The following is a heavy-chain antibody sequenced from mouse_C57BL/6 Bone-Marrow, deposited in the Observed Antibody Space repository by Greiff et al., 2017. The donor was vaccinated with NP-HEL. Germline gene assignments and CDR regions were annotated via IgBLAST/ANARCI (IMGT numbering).Heavy chain of an antibody. V-gene: IGHV7-3*01. CDR2: IRNKANGYTT. J-gene: IGHJ1*03. D-gene: IGHD1-1*01. Sequence: EVKVEESGGGLVQPGGSLSLSCAASGFTFTDYYMSWVRQPPGKALEWLGFIRNKANGYTTEYSASVKGRFTISRDNSQSILYRQMNALRAEDSATYYCARHYGSSHWYFDVWGTGTTVTVSS. CDR1: GFTFTDYY. CDR3: ARHYGSSHWYFDV.